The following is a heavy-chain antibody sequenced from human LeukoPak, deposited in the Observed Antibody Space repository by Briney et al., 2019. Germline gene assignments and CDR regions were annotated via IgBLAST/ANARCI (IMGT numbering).Heavy chain of an antibody. D-gene: IGHD5-12*01. Sequence: PGGPLRLSCEASGLTFSSYWMNWVRQVPGKGLEWVASVKPDGSDNFYVDSVEGRFTISRDNARYSLFLQMNSLRVEDTAVYYCVRENQLRCWGQGTLVSVSS. CDR3: VRENQLRC. J-gene: IGHJ4*02. V-gene: IGHV3-7*01. CDR2: VKPDGSDN. CDR1: GLTFSSYW.